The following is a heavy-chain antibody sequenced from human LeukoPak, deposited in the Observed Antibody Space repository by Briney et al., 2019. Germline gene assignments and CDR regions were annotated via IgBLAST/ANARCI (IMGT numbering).Heavy chain of an antibody. J-gene: IGHJ4*02. CDR1: GGSISSGGYY. D-gene: IGHD6-6*01. CDR3: ARHGYSSSSAFDY. V-gene: IGHV4-30-2*03. CDR2: IYYSGST. Sequence: SQTLSLTCTVSGGSISSGGYYWSWIRQPPGKGLEWIGSIYYSGSTYYNPSLKSRVTISVDTSKNQFSLKLSSVTAADTAVYYCARHGYSSSSAFDYWGQGTLVTVSS.